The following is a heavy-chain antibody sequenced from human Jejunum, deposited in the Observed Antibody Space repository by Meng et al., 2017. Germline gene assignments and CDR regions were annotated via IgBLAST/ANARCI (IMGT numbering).Heavy chain of an antibody. D-gene: IGHD3-22*01. CDR2: VSFDGTET. V-gene: IGHV3-30*01. J-gene: IGHJ5*02. Sequence: VEPVESGGGVRQPGRSLNTSCAASGFNFHGYAMHWVRQAPGKGLEWVAGVSFDGTETFYADSVKGRFTISRDNSKNTLFLQMNGLRPDDTAMYYCARSGGFSSEYPWGQGTLVTVSS. CDR3: ARSGGFSSEYP. CDR1: GFNFHGYA.